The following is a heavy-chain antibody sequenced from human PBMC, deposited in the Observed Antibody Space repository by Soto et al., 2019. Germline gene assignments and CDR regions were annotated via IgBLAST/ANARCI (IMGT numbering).Heavy chain of an antibody. Sequence: VKVSCKASGYTFTSYYMHWVRQAPGQGLEWMGIINPSGGSTSYAQKFQGRVTMTRDTSTSTVYMELSSLRSEDTAVYYCARERPDYSNHASSYYYYGMDVWGQGTTVTVS. J-gene: IGHJ6*02. D-gene: IGHD4-4*01. CDR2: INPSGGST. CDR3: ARERPDYSNHASSYYYYGMDV. V-gene: IGHV1-46*01. CDR1: GYTFTSYY.